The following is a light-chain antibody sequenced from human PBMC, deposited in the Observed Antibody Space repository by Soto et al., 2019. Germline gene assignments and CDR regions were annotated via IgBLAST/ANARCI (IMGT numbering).Light chain of an antibody. V-gene: IGKV1-9*01. CDR3: QQVNSYPIT. CDR1: QGISSY. J-gene: IGKJ5*01. Sequence: DIPLTQSPSFLSASVGDRVTITCRASQGISSYLVWYQQKPGKAPKLLIYAASTLQSGVPSRFSGSGSGTEFTLTISSLQPEDFATYYCQQVNSYPITFGQGTRLEIE. CDR2: AAS.